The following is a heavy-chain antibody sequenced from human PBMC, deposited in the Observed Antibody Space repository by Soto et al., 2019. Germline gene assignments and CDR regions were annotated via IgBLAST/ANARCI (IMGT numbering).Heavy chain of an antibody. CDR3: ASPRGSSGWIY. D-gene: IGHD6-19*01. CDR2: INADSGNT. V-gene: IGHV1-3*01. J-gene: IGHJ4*02. Sequence: ASVKVSCKASGYTFTSYAMHWVRQAPGQRLEWMGWINADSGNTRYSQKFQGRVTMTRDTSISTAYMELSSLRSEDTAVYYCASPRGSSGWIYWGQGTLVTVSS. CDR1: GYTFTSYA.